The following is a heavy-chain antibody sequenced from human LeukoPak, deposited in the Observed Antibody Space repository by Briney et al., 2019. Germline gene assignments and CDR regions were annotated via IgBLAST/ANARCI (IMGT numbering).Heavy chain of an antibody. CDR1: GGSISSGGYY. CDR2: IYYSGST. J-gene: IGHJ5*02. CDR3: ARDQGMVRTNWFDP. Sequence: KSSETLSLTCTVSGGSISSGGYYWSWIRQHPGKGLEWIGYIYYSGSTYYNPSLKSRVTISVDTSKNQFSLKLSSVTAADTAVYYCARDQGMVRTNWFDPWGLGTLVTVSS. V-gene: IGHV4-31*03. D-gene: IGHD3-10*01.